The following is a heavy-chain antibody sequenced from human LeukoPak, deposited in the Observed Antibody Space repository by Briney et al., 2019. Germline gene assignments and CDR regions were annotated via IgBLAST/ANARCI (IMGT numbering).Heavy chain of an antibody. CDR1: GGSISSYY. J-gene: IGHJ6*02. V-gene: IGHV4-59*01. CDR3: ARGYYDFWSGYYYYYGMDV. Sequence: KSSETLSLTCTVSGGSISSYYWSWIRQPPGKGLEWIGYIYYSGSTNYNPSLKSRVTISVDTSKNQFSLKLSSVTAADTAVYYCARGYYDFWSGYYYYYGMDVWGQGTTVTVSS. CDR2: IYYSGST. D-gene: IGHD3-3*01.